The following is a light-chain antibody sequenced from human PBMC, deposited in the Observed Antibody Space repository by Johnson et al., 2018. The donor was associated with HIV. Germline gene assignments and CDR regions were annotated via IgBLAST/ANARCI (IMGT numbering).Light chain of an antibody. CDR1: SSTIGNKY. J-gene: IGLJ1*01. Sequence: QSVLTQPPSVSAAPGHKVTISCSGSSSTIGNKYVSWYQILPGTAPKLLIYKNNQRPSGIPDRSSGSKSGTSATLGITGLQTGDEADYYCGTWDTSLSTGGAFGTGTKVTVL. V-gene: IGLV1-51*02. CDR3: GTWDTSLSTGGA. CDR2: KNN.